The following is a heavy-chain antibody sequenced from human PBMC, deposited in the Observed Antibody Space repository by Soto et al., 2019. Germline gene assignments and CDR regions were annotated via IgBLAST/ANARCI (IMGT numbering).Heavy chain of an antibody. V-gene: IGHV4-34*01. CDR1: GGSFSGYY. Sequence: SETLSLTCAVYGGSFSGYYWSWIRQPPGKGLEWIGEINHSGSTNYNPSLKSRVTISVDTSKNQFSLKLSSVTAADTAVYYCARGFWSGYYFDYWGQGTMVTVYS. CDR2: INHSGST. J-gene: IGHJ4*02. CDR3: ARGFWSGYYFDY. D-gene: IGHD3-3*01.